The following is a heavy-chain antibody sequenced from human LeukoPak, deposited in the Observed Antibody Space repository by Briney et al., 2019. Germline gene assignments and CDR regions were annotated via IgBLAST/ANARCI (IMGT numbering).Heavy chain of an antibody. J-gene: IGHJ6*03. D-gene: IGHD6-13*01. V-gene: IGHV3-30*02. CDR3: AKDGSSSWLKNYYYYYMDV. CDR2: IRYDGSNK. CDR1: GVTFSTYG. Sequence: GGSLRLSCAASGVTFSTYGMHWVRQAPGKGLEWVAFIRYDGSNKYYADSVKGRFTISRDNSKNTLYLQMNSLRAEDTAVYYCAKDGSSSWLKNYYYYYMDVWGKGTTVTISS.